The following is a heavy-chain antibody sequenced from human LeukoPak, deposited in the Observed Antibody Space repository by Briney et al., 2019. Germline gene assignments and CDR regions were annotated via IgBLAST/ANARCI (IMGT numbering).Heavy chain of an antibody. CDR2: IKQDGSEK. CDR1: GFTFSSYW. Sequence: GGSLRLSCAASGFTFSSYWMSWVRQAPGEGLEWVANIKQDGSEKYYVDSVKGRFTISRDNAKNSLYLQMNSLRAEDTAVYYCARKSREYSSSTLTHYYYYYYMDVWGKGTTVTVSS. D-gene: IGHD6-6*01. J-gene: IGHJ6*03. CDR3: ARKSREYSSSTLTHYYYYYYMDV. V-gene: IGHV3-7*01.